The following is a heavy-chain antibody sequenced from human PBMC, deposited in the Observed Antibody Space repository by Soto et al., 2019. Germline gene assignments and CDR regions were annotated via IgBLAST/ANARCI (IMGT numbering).Heavy chain of an antibody. CDR2: IIPIFGTA. CDR1: GGTFSSYA. D-gene: IGHD6-13*01. V-gene: IGHV1-69*12. J-gene: IGHJ6*02. Sequence: QVQLVQSGAEVKKPGSSVKVSCKASGGTFSSYAISWVRQAPGQGLEWMGGIIPIFGTANYAQKFQGRVTITADESTSTAYMELSSLRYEDTAVYYCATENLAAAASQNYYYGMDVWGQGTTVTVSS. CDR3: ATENLAAAASQNYYYGMDV.